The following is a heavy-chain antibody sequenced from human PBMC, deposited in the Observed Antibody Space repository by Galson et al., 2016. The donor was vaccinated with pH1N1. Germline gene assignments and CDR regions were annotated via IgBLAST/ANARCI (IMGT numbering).Heavy chain of an antibody. CDR1: GFIFSDYW. D-gene: IGHD1-26*01. CDR2: INQDGSRK. J-gene: IGHJ4*02. CDR3: ATDDYYTGLY. Sequence: SLRLSCAASGFIFSDYWMSWVRQAPGKGLEWVAKINQDGSRKYYVDSMKGRCTISRDNAENSLSLQMNSLRVEDTALYYCATDDYYTGLYWGQGLLVTVSA. V-gene: IGHV3-7*01.